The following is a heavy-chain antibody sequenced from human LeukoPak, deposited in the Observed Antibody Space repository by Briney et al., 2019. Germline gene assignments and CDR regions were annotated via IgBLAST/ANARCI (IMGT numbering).Heavy chain of an antibody. J-gene: IGHJ6*02. D-gene: IGHD4-17*01. CDR3: AREDPQTTVPEGMDV. Sequence: SETLSLTCTVSGGSISYYYWSRIRQSPGKGLEWIGYIYYSGTTNYNLSLKSRVTISVDTSKNQFSLQLRSVTAADTAVYYCAREDPQTTVPEGMDVWGQGTTVTVSS. CDR1: GGSISYYY. V-gene: IGHV4-59*01. CDR2: IYYSGTT.